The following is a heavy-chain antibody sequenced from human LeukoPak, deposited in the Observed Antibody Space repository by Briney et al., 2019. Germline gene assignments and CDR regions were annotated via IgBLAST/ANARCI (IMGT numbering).Heavy chain of an antibody. CDR1: GFTFSSYA. V-gene: IGHV3-23*01. Sequence: QSGGSLRLSCAASGFTFSSYAMSRVRQAPGKGLEWVSAISGSGGSTYYADSVKGRFTISRDNSKNTLYLQMNSLRAEDTAVYYCAKDPERFLYAFDIWGQGTMVTVSS. CDR3: AKDPERFLYAFDI. J-gene: IGHJ3*02. D-gene: IGHD2/OR15-2a*01. CDR2: ISGSGGST.